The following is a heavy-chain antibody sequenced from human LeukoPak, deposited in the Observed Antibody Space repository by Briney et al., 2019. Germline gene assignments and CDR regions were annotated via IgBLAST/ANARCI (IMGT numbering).Heavy chain of an antibody. Sequence: SQTLSLTCAISGDSVSSNSAAWNWIRQSPSRGLEWLGRTYYRSKWYNDYAVSVKSRITINPDASKNQFSLQLKSVTPEDTAVYYCARMWRERTSFDPWGQGTLVTVSS. CDR2: TYYRSKWYN. V-gene: IGHV6-1*01. J-gene: IGHJ5*02. D-gene: IGHD1-1*01. CDR1: GDSVSSNSAA. CDR3: ARMWRERTSFDP.